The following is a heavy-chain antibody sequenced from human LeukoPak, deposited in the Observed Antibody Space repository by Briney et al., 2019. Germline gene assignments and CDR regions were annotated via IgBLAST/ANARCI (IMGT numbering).Heavy chain of an antibody. V-gene: IGHV3-48*03. CDR2: ISSSGSTI. D-gene: IGHD6-19*01. CDR1: GFTVSSNY. CDR3: ARYPKAVAGTVSYFDY. J-gene: IGHJ4*02. Sequence: PGGSLRLSCAASGFTVSSNYMNWVRQAPGKGLEWVSYISSSGSTIYYADSVKGRFTISRDNAKNSLYLQMNSLRAEDTAVYYCARYPKAVAGTVSYFDYWGQGTLVTVSS.